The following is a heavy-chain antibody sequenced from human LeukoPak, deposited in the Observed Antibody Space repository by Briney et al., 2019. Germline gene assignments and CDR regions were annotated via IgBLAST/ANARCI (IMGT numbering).Heavy chain of an antibody. J-gene: IGHJ4*02. Sequence: SETLSLTCTVSGGSISGYYWSWIRQPPGKGLEWIGYIYYSGSTSYNPSLKSRVTISVDTSKNQFSLKLSSVTAADTAVYYCARENLGYCTGGSCYHFDYWGQGTLVTVSS. CDR2: IYYSGST. V-gene: IGHV4-59*01. CDR1: GGSISGYY. D-gene: IGHD2-15*01. CDR3: ARENLGYCTGGSCYHFDY.